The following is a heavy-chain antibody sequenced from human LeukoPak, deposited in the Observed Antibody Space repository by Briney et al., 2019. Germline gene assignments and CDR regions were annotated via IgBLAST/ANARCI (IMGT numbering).Heavy chain of an antibody. CDR2: ISSSSSTI. Sequence: GGSLRLSCAASGFTFSSYSMNWVRQAPGKGLEWVSYISSSSSTIYYADSVKGRFTISRDNAKNSLYLQMSSLRAEDTAVYYCARDLDILTGYYNVDFPGFDYWGQGTLVTVSS. J-gene: IGHJ4*02. CDR3: ARDLDILTGYYNVDFPGFDY. V-gene: IGHV3-48*01. CDR1: GFTFSSYS. D-gene: IGHD3-9*01.